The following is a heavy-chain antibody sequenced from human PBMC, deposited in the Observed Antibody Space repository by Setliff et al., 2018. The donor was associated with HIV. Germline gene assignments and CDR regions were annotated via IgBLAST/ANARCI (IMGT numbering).Heavy chain of an antibody. CDR2: INAGNGDT. J-gene: IGHJ4*02. CDR3: AIGSSNWPHRPNNYYFDY. D-gene: IGHD6-13*01. CDR1: GDTFTTYA. Sequence: GASVKVSCKASGDTFTTYALHWVRQAPGQGLEWMGWINAGNGDTKSSQKFQGRVTITRDTSASTAYMELSSLRSEDTGVYYCAIGSSNWPHRPNNYYFDYWGQGTPVTVSS. V-gene: IGHV1-3*01.